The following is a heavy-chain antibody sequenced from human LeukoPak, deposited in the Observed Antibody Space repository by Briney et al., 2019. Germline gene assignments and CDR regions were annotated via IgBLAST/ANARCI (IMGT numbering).Heavy chain of an antibody. CDR3: VREAAAAAGNKFDY. J-gene: IGHJ4*02. Sequence: PGGSLRLSCEASGFTFSSHSMNWVRQARGKGLEWVSYISSSSSTIYYADSVRGRFTISRDNAKNSLYLQMDSLRDEDTAVYYCVREAAAAAGNKFDYWGQGTLVTVSS. CDR2: ISSSSSTI. V-gene: IGHV3-48*02. CDR1: GFTFSSHS. D-gene: IGHD6-13*01.